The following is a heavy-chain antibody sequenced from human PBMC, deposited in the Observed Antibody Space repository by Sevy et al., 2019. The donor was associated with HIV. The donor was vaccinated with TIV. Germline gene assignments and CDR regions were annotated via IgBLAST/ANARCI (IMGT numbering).Heavy chain of an antibody. J-gene: IGHJ3*02. CDR1: GFTFDDYG. CDR3: ARDRTEWELPNDAFDI. CDR2: INWNGGST. D-gene: IGHD1-26*01. Sequence: GGSLRLSCAASGFTFDDYGMSWVRQAPGKGLEWVSGINWNGGSTGYADSVKGRFTISRDNAKNSLYLQMNSLRAEDTALYYCARDRTEWELPNDAFDIWGQGTMVTVSS. V-gene: IGHV3-20*04.